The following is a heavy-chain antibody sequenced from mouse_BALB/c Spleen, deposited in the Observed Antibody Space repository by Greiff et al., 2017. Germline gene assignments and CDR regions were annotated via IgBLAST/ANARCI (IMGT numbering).Heavy chain of an antibody. CDR2: ISSGSSTI. Sequence: DVKLVESGGGLVQPGGSRKLSCAASGFTFSSFGMHWVRQAPEKGLEWVAYISSGSSTIYYADTVKGRFTISRDNPKNTLFLQMTSLRSEDTAMYYCARGDYYGSPDYWGQGTTLTVSS. V-gene: IGHV5-17*02. D-gene: IGHD1-1*01. CDR1: GFTFSSFG. J-gene: IGHJ2*01. CDR3: ARGDYYGSPDY.